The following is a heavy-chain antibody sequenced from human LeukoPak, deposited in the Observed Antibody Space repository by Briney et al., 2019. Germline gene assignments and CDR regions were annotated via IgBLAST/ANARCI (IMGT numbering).Heavy chain of an antibody. D-gene: IGHD3-10*01. CDR2: IYYSGST. Sequence: PSETLSLTCTVSGGSISSSSYYWGWIRQPPGKGLEWIGYIYYSGSTNYNPSLKSRVTISVDTSKNQFSLKLSSVTAADTAVYYCARHGSYGDAFDIWGQGTMVTVSS. V-gene: IGHV4-61*05. CDR1: GGSISSSSYY. CDR3: ARHGSYGDAFDI. J-gene: IGHJ3*02.